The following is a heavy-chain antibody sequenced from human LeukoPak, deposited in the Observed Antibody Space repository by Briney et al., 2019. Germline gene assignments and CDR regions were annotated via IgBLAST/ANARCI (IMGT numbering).Heavy chain of an antibody. J-gene: IGHJ5*02. CDR1: GGSISSGSYY. CDR2: IYTSGST. V-gene: IGHV4-61*02. D-gene: IGHD2-2*02. CDR3: ARGQYQLLYRVASLWFDP. Sequence: PSQTLSLTCTVSGGSISSGSYYWSWIRQPAGKGLEWIGRIYTSGSTNYNPSLKSRVTISVDTSKNQFSLKLSSVTAADTAVYYCARGQYQLLYRVASLWFDPWGQGTLVTVSS.